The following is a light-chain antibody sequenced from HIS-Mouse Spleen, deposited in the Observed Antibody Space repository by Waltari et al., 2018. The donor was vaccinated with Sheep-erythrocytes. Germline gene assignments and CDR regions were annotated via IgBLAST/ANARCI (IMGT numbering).Light chain of an antibody. CDR3: QAWDSSTAV. CDR1: KSGHKY. Sequence: SYELTQPPSVSVSPGQTASITSSGDKSGHKYACWYQQKPGQSPVLVIYQDSKRPSGIPVRFSGSNSGNTATLTISGTQAMDEADYYCQAWDSSTAVFGGGTKLTVL. CDR2: QDS. V-gene: IGLV3-1*01. J-gene: IGLJ2*01.